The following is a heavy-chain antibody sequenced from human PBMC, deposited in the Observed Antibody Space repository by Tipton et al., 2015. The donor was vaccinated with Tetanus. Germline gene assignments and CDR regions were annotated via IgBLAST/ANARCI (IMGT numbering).Heavy chain of an antibody. CDR3: ARDTLLVYYGSGSDDAFDI. CDR2: IYYSGST. V-gene: IGHV4-31*03. J-gene: IGHJ3*02. CDR1: GDSISSGTYY. D-gene: IGHD3-10*01. Sequence: TLSLTCTVSGDSISSGTYYWSWIRQHPGKGLEWIGYIYYSGSTYYTPSLKSRVTISVDTSKNQFSLKLSSVTAADTAVYYCARDTLLVYYGSGSDDAFDIWGQGTMVTVSS.